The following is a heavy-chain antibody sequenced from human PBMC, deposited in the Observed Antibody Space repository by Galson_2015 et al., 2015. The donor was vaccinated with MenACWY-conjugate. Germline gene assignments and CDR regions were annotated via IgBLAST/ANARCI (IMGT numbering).Heavy chain of an antibody. Sequence: PALVKPTQTLTLTCTFSGFSLSTSGMCVSWIRQPPGKALEWLARIDWDDDKYYSTSLKTRLTISKDTSKNQVVLTMTNMDPVDTATYYCARMRLSHSMVRGVSDAFDIWGQGTMVTVSS. CDR3: ARMRLSHSMVRGVSDAFDI. J-gene: IGHJ3*02. V-gene: IGHV2-70*11. CDR1: GFSLSTSGMC. CDR2: IDWDDDK. D-gene: IGHD3-10*01.